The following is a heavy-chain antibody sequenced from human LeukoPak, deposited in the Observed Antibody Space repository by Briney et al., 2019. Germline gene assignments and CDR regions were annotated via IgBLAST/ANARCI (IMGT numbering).Heavy chain of an antibody. CDR2: IWYDGSNK. Sequence: GGSLRLSCAASGFTFSSYGMHWVRQAPGKGLEWVAVIWYDGSNKYYADSVKGRFTISRDNSKNTLYLQMNSLRVEDTAVYYCARDPREDYYDSSGYYFDSWGQGTLVTVSS. J-gene: IGHJ4*02. V-gene: IGHV3-33*01. CDR3: ARDPREDYYDSSGYYFDS. CDR1: GFTFSSYG. D-gene: IGHD3-22*01.